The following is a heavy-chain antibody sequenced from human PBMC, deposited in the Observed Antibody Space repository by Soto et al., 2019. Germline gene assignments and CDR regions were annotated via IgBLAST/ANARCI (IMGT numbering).Heavy chain of an antibody. Sequence: SETLSLTCAVSGYPISSGYYWGWIRQPPGKGLEWIGSIYHSGSTYYNPSLKSRVTISVDTSKNQFSLKLSSVTAADTAVYYCARDSQSVVVAHCFDYWGQGTLVT. CDR3: ARDSQSVVVAHCFDY. CDR1: GYPISSGYY. D-gene: IGHD2-15*01. CDR2: IYHSGST. V-gene: IGHV4-38-2*02. J-gene: IGHJ4*02.